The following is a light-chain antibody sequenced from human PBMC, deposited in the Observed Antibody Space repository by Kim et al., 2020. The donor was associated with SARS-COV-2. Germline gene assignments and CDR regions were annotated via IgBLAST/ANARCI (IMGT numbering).Light chain of an antibody. V-gene: IGLV4-69*01. CDR2: LNSDGSH. J-gene: IGLJ3*02. Sequence: QLVLTQSPSASASLGASVKLTCTLSSGHSSYAIAWHEQQPEKGPRYLMKLNSDGSHSKGDGIPDRFSGSSSGAERYLTISSLQSEEEADYYCQTWGTGINWLFGGGPQLT. CDR1: SGHSSYA. CDR3: QTWGTGINWL.